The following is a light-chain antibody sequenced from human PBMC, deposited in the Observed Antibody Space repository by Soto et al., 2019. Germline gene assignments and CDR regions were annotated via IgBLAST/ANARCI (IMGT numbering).Light chain of an antibody. Sequence: DIQMTHSPSSLSPSVGYRVTITCRASQSISSYLNWYQQKPGKAPKLLIYAASSLQSGVPSRFSGSRSGKDFTLTISSLQSEEFANYYCQQSYSTPMYTFGQGPKVDSK. J-gene: IGKJ2*01. CDR1: QSISSY. CDR2: AAS. CDR3: QQSYSTPMYT. V-gene: IGKV1-39*01.